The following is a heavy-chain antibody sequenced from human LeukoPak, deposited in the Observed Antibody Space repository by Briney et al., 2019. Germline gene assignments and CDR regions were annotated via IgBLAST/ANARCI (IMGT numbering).Heavy chain of an antibody. CDR3: AKSHYGSGSYTRAALDY. D-gene: IGHD3-10*01. J-gene: IGHJ4*02. CDR1: GFTFSSYS. Sequence: PGGSLRLSCAASGFTFSSYSMNWVRQAPGKGLEWVSSISSSSSYIYYADSVKGRFTISRDNSKNTLYLQMNSLRAEDTAVYYCAKSHYGSGSYTRAALDYWGQGTLVTVSS. CDR2: ISSSSSYI. V-gene: IGHV3-21*04.